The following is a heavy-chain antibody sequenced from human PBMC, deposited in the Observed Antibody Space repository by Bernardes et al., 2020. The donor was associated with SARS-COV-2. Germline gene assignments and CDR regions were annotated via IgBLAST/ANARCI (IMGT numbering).Heavy chain of an antibody. J-gene: IGHJ3*02. CDR3: ARDSRTTYYNSGSYPAI. CDR2: ISGSGSTT. CDR1: GFTFISYN. Sequence: GGSLRLSCAASGFTFISYNMNWVRQAPGKGLEWVSYISGSGSTTSYVYSVKGRFTISRDNAKNSLYLQMNSLRAEDTAVYYCARDSRTTYYNSGSYPAIWGQGTMVTVSS. D-gene: IGHD3-10*01. V-gene: IGHV3-48*01.